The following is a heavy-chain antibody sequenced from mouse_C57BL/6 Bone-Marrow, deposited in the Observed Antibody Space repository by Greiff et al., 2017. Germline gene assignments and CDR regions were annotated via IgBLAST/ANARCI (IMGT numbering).Heavy chain of an antibody. Sequence: VQLQQSGAELVRPGASVKLSCTASGFNIKDDYMHWVKQRPEQGLEWIGWIDPENGDTEYASKFQGKAPITADTSSNTAYLQLSSLTSEDTAVYYCTTPFYYYGSRRFDYWGQGTTLTVSS. V-gene: IGHV14-4*01. D-gene: IGHD1-1*01. CDR3: TTPFYYYGSRRFDY. CDR2: IDPENGDT. J-gene: IGHJ2*01. CDR1: GFNIKDDY.